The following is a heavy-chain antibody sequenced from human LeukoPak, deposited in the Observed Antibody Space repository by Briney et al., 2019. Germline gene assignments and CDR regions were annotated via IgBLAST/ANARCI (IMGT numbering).Heavy chain of an antibody. D-gene: IGHD3-10*01. J-gene: IGHJ5*02. CDR2: IYNSGST. CDR3: ARGLNSYYYGSGSYSRPWFDP. CDR1: GGSISSYY. V-gene: IGHV4-59*01. Sequence: SETLSLTCIVSGGSISSYYWSWIRQPPGKGLEWIGYIYNSGSTNYNPSLESRITISVDTSKNQFSLKLSSVTAADTAVYYCARGLNSYYYGSGSYSRPWFDPWGQGTLVTVSS.